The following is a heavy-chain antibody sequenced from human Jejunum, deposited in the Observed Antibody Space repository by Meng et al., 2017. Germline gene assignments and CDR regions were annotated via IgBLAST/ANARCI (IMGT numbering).Heavy chain of an antibody. CDR1: GDSISSGSYY. V-gene: IGHV4-61*02. CDR2: IYTNENT. J-gene: IGHJ3*02. CDR3: ARYSGSSRAFDI. D-gene: IGHD5-12*01. Sequence: LRLSCTVSGDSISSGSYYWSWIRQPAGKGLEWIGRIYTNENTHYNPSLKSRVIISVDTSQNQFSLRLSSVTAADTAVYYCARYSGSSRAFDIWGQGTMVTVSS.